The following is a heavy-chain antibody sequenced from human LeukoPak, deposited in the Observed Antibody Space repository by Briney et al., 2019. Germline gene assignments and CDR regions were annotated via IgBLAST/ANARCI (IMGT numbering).Heavy chain of an antibody. CDR1: GGSFSGYY. CDR2: INHSGST. CDR3: ARVYSSSWYLDY. V-gene: IGHV4-34*01. D-gene: IGHD6-13*01. Sequence: PSETLSLTCAVYGGSFSGYYWSWIRQPPGKGLEWIGEINHSGSTNYNPSLKSRVTISVDTSKSQFSLKLSSVTAADTAVYYCARVYSSSWYLDYWGQGTLVTVSS. J-gene: IGHJ4*02.